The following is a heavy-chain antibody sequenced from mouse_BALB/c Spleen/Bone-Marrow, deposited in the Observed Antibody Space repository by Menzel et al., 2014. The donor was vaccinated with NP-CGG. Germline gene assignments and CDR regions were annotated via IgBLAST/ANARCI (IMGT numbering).Heavy chain of an antibody. CDR2: IWTGGGT. V-gene: IGHV2-9-2*01. CDR3: VRDPGFPYAMDY. CDR1: GFSLTSYD. Sequence: VQLVESGPGLVAPSQSLSITCTVSGFSLTSYDISWIRQPPGKGLEWLGVIWTGGGTNYNSAFMSRLSISKDNSKSQVFLKMNSLQTDDTAIYYCVRDPGFPYAMDYWGQGTSVTVSS. J-gene: IGHJ4*01.